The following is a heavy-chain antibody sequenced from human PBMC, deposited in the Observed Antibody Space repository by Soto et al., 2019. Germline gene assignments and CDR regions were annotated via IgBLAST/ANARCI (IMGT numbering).Heavy chain of an antibody. CDR3: AGEIAAAGYNWFDP. J-gene: IGHJ5*02. D-gene: IGHD6-13*01. Sequence: SVKVSCQASGGTFSSYAISWVRQAAGQGLEWMGGIIPIFGTANYAQKFQGRVTITADESTSTAYMELSSLRSEDTAVYYCAGEIAAAGYNWFDPWGQGTLVTVSS. V-gene: IGHV1-69*13. CDR1: GGTFSSYA. CDR2: IIPIFGTA.